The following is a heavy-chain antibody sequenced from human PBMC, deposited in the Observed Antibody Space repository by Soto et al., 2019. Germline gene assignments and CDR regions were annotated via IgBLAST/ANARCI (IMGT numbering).Heavy chain of an antibody. D-gene: IGHD1-26*01. V-gene: IGHV3-74*01. J-gene: IGHJ4*02. CDR1: GFTFSTYW. Sequence: EVQLVESGGGLVHPGGSLRLSCVASGFTFSTYWMHWVRQTPGEGLVWVSHTDSDGTFTTYADSMKGQFTTSRDNAKSPLYLQMNSLRAEDTSVYYCVRDDFDLGLDYWGLGTLVTVSS. CDR2: TDSDGTFT. CDR3: VRDDFDLGLDY.